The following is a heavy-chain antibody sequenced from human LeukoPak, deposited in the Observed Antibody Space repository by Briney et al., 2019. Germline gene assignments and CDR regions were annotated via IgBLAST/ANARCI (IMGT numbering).Heavy chain of an antibody. CDR2: ISAYNGNT. J-gene: IGHJ5*02. CDR3: ARGGRISVYSSSWYKWFDP. V-gene: IGHV1-18*01. Sequence: GASVKVSCKASGYTFTSYGISWVRQAPGQGLEWMGWISAYNGNTNYAQKLQGRVTMTTDTSTSTAYMELRSLRSDDTAVYYCARGGRISVYSSSWYKWFDPWGQGTPVTVSS. D-gene: IGHD6-13*01. CDR1: GYTFTSYG.